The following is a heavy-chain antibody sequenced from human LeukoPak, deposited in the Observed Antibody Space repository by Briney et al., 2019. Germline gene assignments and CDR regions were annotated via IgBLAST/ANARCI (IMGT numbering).Heavy chain of an antibody. CDR1: GFTFSSYW. D-gene: IGHD2-21*02. V-gene: IGHV3-74*01. J-gene: IGHJ4*02. CDR3: ARAVVVTASDY. CDR2: INSDGSTT. Sequence: GGSLRLSCAASGFTFSSYWMHWVRQAPGKGLVWVSRINSDGSTTTYADSVKGRFTISRGNAKNTLYLQMNSLRAEDTAVYYCARAVVVTASDYWGQGTLVTVTS.